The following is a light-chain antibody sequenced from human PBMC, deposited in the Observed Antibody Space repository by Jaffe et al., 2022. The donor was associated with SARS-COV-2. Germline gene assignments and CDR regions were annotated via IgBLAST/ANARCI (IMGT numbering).Light chain of an antibody. Sequence: QSALTQPASVSGSPGQSITISCTGTSSDVGGYNYVSWYKQHPGKAPQLMTYAVSNRPSGISNRFSGSKSGNTASLTISGLQAEDEADYYCSSFTSSTTWVFGGGTKLTVL. CDR3: SSFTSSTTWV. V-gene: IGLV2-14*03. J-gene: IGLJ3*02. CDR2: AVS. CDR1: SSDVGGYNY.